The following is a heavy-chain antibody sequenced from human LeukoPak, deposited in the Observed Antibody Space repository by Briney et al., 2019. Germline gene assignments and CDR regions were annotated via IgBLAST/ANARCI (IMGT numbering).Heavy chain of an antibody. V-gene: IGHV1-69*05. CDR3: ARRTTVVTADWFDP. CDR1: GGTFSSYA. D-gene: IGHD4-23*01. Sequence: ASVKVSCKASGGTFSSYAISWVRQAPGQGLEWTGGIIPIFGTANYAQKFQGRVTITTDESTSTAYMELSSLRSEDTAVYYCARRTTVVTADWFDPWGQGTLVTVSS. CDR2: IIPIFGTA. J-gene: IGHJ5*02.